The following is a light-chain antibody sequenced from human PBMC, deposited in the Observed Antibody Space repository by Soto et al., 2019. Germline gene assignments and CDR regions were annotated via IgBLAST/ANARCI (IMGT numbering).Light chain of an antibody. Sequence: QSVLTQPASVSGSPGQPITISCTGSSTDVGSYDLVSWYQQHPGKAPKLIIYEASKRPSGISDRFSGSKSGNTASLSISGLQADDEANYYCCSYAGSTSVIFGGGTKLTVL. CDR3: CSYAGSTSVI. CDR1: STDVGSYDL. V-gene: IGLV2-23*01. CDR2: EAS. J-gene: IGLJ2*01.